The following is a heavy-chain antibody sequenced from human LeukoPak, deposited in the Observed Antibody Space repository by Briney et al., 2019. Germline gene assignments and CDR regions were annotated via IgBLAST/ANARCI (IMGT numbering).Heavy chain of an antibody. J-gene: IGHJ3*02. D-gene: IGHD4-17*01. CDR1: GYTLTELS. CDR3: ATGTTVTTWGAFDI. CDR2: XDPEDGET. Sequence: ASVKVSCKVSGYTLTELSMHWVRXXXXXXXXXXXXXDPEDGETIYAQKFQGRVTMTEDTSTGTAYMELSSLRSEDTAVYYCATGTTVTTWGAFDIWGQGTMVTVSS. V-gene: IGHV1-24*01.